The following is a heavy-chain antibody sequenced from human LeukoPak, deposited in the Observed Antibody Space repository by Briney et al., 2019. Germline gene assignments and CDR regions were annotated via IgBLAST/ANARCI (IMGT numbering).Heavy chain of an antibody. CDR2: ISYDGSNK. J-gene: IGHJ5*02. CDR3: ARDKALNWFDP. Sequence: GGSLRLSCAASGFTFSSYAMPWVRQAPGKGLEWVAVISYDGSNKYYADSVKGRFTISRDNSKNTLYLQMNSLRAEDTAVYYCARDKALNWFDPWGQGTLVTVSS. V-gene: IGHV3-30-3*01. CDR1: GFTFSSYA.